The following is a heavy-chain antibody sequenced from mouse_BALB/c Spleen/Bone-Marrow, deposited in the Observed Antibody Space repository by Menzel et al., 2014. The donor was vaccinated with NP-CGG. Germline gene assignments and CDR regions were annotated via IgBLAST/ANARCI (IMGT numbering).Heavy chain of an antibody. J-gene: IGHJ3*01. V-gene: IGHV1S81*02. D-gene: IGHD6-1*01. CDR3: SRGDECDEEFAY. Sequence: QVQLQQSGAEPVKPGASVKLSCKASGYTFTSYNMYWVKQRPGQGLEWIGGINPSNGGTNFNEKFKSKATLTVDKSSNTAYMQLSSLTSEDSAVYYCSRGDECDEEFAYWGQGTLVTVSS. CDR2: INPSNGGT. CDR1: GYTFTSYN.